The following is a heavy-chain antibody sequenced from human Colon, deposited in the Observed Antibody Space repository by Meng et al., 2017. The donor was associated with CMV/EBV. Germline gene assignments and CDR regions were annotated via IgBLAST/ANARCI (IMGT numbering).Heavy chain of an antibody. J-gene: IGHJ3*01. V-gene: IGHV3-53*01. D-gene: IGHD4-23*01. CDR1: GFSVRSNY. Sequence: GESLKISCAASGFSVRSNYMTWVRQAPGKGLEWVSVIYREFDTRNYRGGETYYADSVKGRFSISRDNSKNMVYLQMYSLRAEDTAIYYCASFDYGGNSDAFDVWGQGTMVTVSS. CDR3: ASFDYGGNSDAFDV. CDR2: IYREFDTRNYRGGET.